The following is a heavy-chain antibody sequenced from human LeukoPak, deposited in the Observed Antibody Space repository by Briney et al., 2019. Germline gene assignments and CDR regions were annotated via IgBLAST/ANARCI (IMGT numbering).Heavy chain of an antibody. J-gene: IGHJ4*02. CDR1: GFTFSSYA. D-gene: IGHD4-23*01. V-gene: IGHV3-23*01. CDR3: AKGYDGGNFPFDY. CDR2: ISGSGGST. Sequence: GGSLRLSCAASGFTFSSYAMSWVRQAPGKGLEWVSAISGSGGSTYYADSVKGRFTISRDNSKKTLYLQMNSLRAEDAAVYYCAKGYDGGNFPFDYWGQGTLVTVSS.